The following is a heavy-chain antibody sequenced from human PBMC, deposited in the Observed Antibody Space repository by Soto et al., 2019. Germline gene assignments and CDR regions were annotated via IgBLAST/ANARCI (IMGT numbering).Heavy chain of an antibody. CDR2: IRSKANSYAT. Sequence: GGSLRLSCAASGFTFSGSAMHWVRQASGKGLEWVGRIRSKANSYATAYAASVKGRFTISRDDSKKTAYLQMNSLKTEDTAVYYCTRQNIGTLEYSGYDYLTCYFDYWGQGTLVTVSS. D-gene: IGHD5-12*01. J-gene: IGHJ4*02. CDR1: GFTFSGSA. CDR3: TRQNIGTLEYSGYDYLTCYFDY. V-gene: IGHV3-73*01.